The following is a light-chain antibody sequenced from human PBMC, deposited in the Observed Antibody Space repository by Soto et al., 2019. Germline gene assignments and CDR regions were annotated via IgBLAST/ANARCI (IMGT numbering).Light chain of an antibody. J-gene: IGKJ4*01. V-gene: IGKV1-9*01. CDR2: AAS. CDR1: QGISSY. CDR3: QQLNSYPLT. Sequence: DIQLTQSPSFLSASVGDRVTITCRASQGISSYLAWYQQKPGKAPKLLIYAASTLQSGAPSRFSVSGSGTEFTLTISSLQPEDFATHYCQQLNSYPLTFGGGTKVEIK.